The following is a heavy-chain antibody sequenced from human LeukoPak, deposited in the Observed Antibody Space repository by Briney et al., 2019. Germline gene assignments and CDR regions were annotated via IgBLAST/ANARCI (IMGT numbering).Heavy chain of an antibody. D-gene: IGHD5-12*01. V-gene: IGHV1-69*13. CDR1: GGSFNNYA. J-gene: IGHJ4*02. CDR2: IIPMFGTA. Sequence: SVKVSCKTSGGSFNNYAINWVRQAPGQGLEWMGGIIPMFGTAYYAQTFQGRLTIIADESTSTVYMEMNSLRSDDTAVYYCARGRLIVAPIAAFDYWGQGTLVTVSS. CDR3: ARGRLIVAPIAAFDY.